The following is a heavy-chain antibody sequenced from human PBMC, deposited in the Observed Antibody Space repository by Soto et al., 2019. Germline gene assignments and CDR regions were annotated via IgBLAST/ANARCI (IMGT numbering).Heavy chain of an antibody. J-gene: IGHJ3*02. CDR1: GFMFTKST. Sequence: PGGSLRLSCVASGFMFTKSTMNWVRQAPGKGLEWVSSITSASDYIFYADSVKGRFTISRDNANNSLYLQMNSLRAEDTAVYYCARVGTGSSTLLDIWGQATMVTVSS. CDR3: ARVGTGSSTLLDI. D-gene: IGHD3-9*01. CDR2: ITSASDYI. V-gene: IGHV3-21*01.